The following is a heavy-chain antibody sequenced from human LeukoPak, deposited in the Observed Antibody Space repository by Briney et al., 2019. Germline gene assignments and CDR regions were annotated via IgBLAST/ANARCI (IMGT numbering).Heavy chain of an antibody. CDR1: GFTFSSYS. D-gene: IGHD6-6*01. V-gene: IGHV3-48*01. CDR2: ISSSSSTI. J-gene: IGHJ3*02. CDR3: AKGSSRPPNAFDI. Sequence: PGGSLRLSCAASGFTFSSYSMNWVRQAPGKGLEWVSYISSSSSTIYYADSVKGRFTISRDNAKNSLYLQMNSLRAEDTAVYYCAKGSSRPPNAFDIWGQGTLVTVSS.